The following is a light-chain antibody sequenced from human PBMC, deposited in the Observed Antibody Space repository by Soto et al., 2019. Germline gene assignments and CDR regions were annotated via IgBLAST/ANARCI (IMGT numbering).Light chain of an antibody. V-gene: IGKV1-27*01. Sequence: DIQMTQSPSSLSASVGDRVTLTCRASQDISQYLSSYQQRPGKVPNLLIYYASTLQSGVPSRFSGSGSGTEFTLTISSLQPEDVATYYCLKYTKDAPGTFGQGTKVDI. J-gene: IGKJ1*01. CDR1: QDISQY. CDR3: LKYTKDAPGT. CDR2: YAS.